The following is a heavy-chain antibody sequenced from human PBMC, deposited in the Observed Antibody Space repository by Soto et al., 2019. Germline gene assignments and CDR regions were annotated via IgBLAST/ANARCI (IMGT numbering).Heavy chain of an antibody. CDR2: LDQSGGT. CDR1: GDSLRGQS. CDR3: AREDRYGWSGESLDV. J-gene: IGHJ6*02. V-gene: IGHV4-34*01. Sequence: PSETLSLTCAVVGDSLRGQSWNWIRQSPGKGLEWIGELDQSGGTNYNPSLKSRAIISDDTSKNQFSLTLTSVTAADTAVYYCAREDRYGWSGESLDVWGQGTTVIVSS. D-gene: IGHD3-16*02.